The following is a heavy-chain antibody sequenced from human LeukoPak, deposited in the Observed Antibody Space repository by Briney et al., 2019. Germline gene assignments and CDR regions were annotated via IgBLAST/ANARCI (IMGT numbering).Heavy chain of an antibody. CDR3: TAEKNGSPHY. J-gene: IGHJ4*02. V-gene: IGHV4-34*01. CDR1: GGSFSAYY. CDR2: ISHGGSS. Sequence: SETLSLTCAVSGGSFSAYYWSWIRQPPGKGLEWIGEISHGGSSNYNPSLKSRVTIAIDTSNNQISLKLTSVTAADTAVYFCTAEKNGSPHYWGQGTQVTVSS. D-gene: IGHD2-8*01.